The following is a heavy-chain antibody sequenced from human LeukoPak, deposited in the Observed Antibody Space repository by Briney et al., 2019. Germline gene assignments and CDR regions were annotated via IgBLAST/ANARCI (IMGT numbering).Heavy chain of an antibody. D-gene: IGHD5-18*01. V-gene: IGHV3-9*01. CDR1: GFTFDDYA. J-gene: IGHJ4*02. CDR3: AKEVDTAMVMFDY. CDR2: ISWNSGSI. Sequence: PGRSLRLSCAASGFTFDDYAMHWVRQAPGKGLEWVSGISWNSGSISYADSVKGRFTISRDNAKNSLYLQMNSLRVEDTALYYCAKEVDTAMVMFDYWGQGTLVTVSS.